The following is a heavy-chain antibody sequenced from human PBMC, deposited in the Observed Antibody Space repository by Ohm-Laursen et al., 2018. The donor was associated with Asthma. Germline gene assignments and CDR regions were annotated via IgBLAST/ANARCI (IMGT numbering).Heavy chain of an antibody. Sequence: SLRLSCSASGFTFSTYWMHWVRQAPGKGLVWVSRVYGDGSNTIYADSVKGRFTISRDDAKNTLYLQMNSLRADDTAVYYCARGSLEGLQWGQGTLVTVSS. CDR2: VYGDGSNT. J-gene: IGHJ4*02. D-gene: IGHD5-24*01. CDR1: GFTFSTYW. CDR3: ARGSLEGLQ. V-gene: IGHV3-74*01.